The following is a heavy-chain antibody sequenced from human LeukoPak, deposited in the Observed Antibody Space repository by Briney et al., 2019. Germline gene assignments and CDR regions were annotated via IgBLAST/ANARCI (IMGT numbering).Heavy chain of an antibody. D-gene: IGHD1-14*01. CDR2: IIPILGIA. Sequence: GASVKVSCKASGGTFSSYAISWVRQAPGQGLEWMGRIIPILGIANYAQKFQGRVTMTRDTSTSTVYMELSSLRSEDTAVYYCARDKRIRGTTHPGASDYWGQGTLVTVSS. J-gene: IGHJ4*02. CDR1: GGTFSSYA. CDR3: ARDKRIRGTTHPGASDY. V-gene: IGHV1-69*04.